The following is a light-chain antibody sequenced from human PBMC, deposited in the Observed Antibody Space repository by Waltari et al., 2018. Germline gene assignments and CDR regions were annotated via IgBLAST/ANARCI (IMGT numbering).Light chain of an antibody. CDR1: GSTIGTNS. J-gene: IGLJ2*01. CDR3: AAWDDRLRGPL. Sequence: QSVLTQPPSASGTPGQRVTIPCSGSGSTIGTNSPYWYQQLPGMAPRLLIYRDNQRPPGVPDRFSGSQSGTSASLAISGLRSEDEADYYCAAWDDRLRGPLFGGGTKLTVL. CDR2: RDN. V-gene: IGLV1-47*01.